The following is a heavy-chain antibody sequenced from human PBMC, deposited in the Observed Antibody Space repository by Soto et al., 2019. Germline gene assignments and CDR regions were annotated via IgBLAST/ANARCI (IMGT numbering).Heavy chain of an antibody. CDR3: ASPRGLDDAFDF. J-gene: IGHJ3*01. V-gene: IGHV3-21*01. D-gene: IGHD3-10*01. Sequence: EVQLVESGGGLVKPGGSMRLSCAVSGFTFSSQTMNWVRQAPGKGLEWVSSVSSSGSYKYYADSVKGRFTISRDNAKTQLYLQMNSLSAEDAAVYFCASPRGLDDAFDFCGQGTMLTVSS. CDR1: GFTFSSQT. CDR2: VSSSGSYK.